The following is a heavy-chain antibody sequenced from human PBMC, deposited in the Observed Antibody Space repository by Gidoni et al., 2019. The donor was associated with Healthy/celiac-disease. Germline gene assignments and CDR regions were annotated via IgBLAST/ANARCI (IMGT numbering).Heavy chain of an antibody. Sequence: EVQLVESGGGLVKPGGSLRLSCAASVFTFSNACMSWVRQAPGEGLEWVGRIKRKTDGGTTDYAAPVKGRFTISRDDSKNTLYLQMNSLKTEDTAVYYCTTDPGPGNNIVVVPAAIHYYYYGMDVWGQGTTVTVSS. J-gene: IGHJ6*02. CDR3: TTDPGPGNNIVVVPAAIHYYYYGMDV. CDR2: IKRKTDGGTT. CDR1: VFTFSNAC. V-gene: IGHV3-15*01. D-gene: IGHD2-2*02.